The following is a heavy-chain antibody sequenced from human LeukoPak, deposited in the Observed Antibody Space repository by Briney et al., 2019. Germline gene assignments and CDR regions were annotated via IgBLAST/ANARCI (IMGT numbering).Heavy chain of an antibody. CDR1: GYTFTSYY. CDR3: ARDVYDCSSTSCYAESDY. CDR2: INPSGGST. Sequence: ASVKVSCTASGYTFTSYYMHWVRQAPGQGLEWMGIINPSGGSTSYAQKFQGRVTMTRDTSTSTVYMELSSLRSEDTAVYYCARDVYDCSSTSCYAESDYWGQGTLVTVSS. J-gene: IGHJ4*02. V-gene: IGHV1-46*01. D-gene: IGHD2-2*01.